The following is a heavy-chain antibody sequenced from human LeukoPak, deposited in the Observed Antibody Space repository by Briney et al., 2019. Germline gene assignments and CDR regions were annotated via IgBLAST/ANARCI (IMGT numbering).Heavy chain of an antibody. CDR2: ISGSGSST. D-gene: IGHD3-10*01. CDR3: AKSGGGTTKNQYYFDY. V-gene: IGHV3-23*01. J-gene: IGHJ4*02. CDR1: GFTFSTYA. Sequence: GGSLRLSCAASGFTFSTYAMSWVRQAPGKGLEWVSSISGSGSSTYYADSVKDRFTISRDSSKNTIYLQMNSLRAEDTAVFYCAKSGGGTTKNQYYFDYWGQGTLVTVSS.